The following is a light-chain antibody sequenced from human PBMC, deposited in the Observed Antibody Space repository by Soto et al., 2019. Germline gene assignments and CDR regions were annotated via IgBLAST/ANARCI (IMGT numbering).Light chain of an antibody. CDR3: SSFTGSSYV. J-gene: IGLJ1*01. V-gene: IGLV2-14*03. Sequence: QSVLNQPASVSGSPGPSITISCTGTSSDVGNNNYVSWYQHNPGRAPKVMICDVTNRPSGVSNRFSGSKSGNTASLTISGLQAEDEADYYCSSFTGSSYVFGTGTKVTVL. CDR1: SSDVGNNNY. CDR2: DVT.